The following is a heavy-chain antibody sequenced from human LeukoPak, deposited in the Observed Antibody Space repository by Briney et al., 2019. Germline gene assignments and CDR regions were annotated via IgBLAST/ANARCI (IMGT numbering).Heavy chain of an antibody. CDR1: GYSISSGYY. D-gene: IGHD6-6*01. CDR3: ARQLYSSSEYDY. V-gene: IGHV4-38-2*02. J-gene: IGHJ4*02. CDR2: IYHTGST. Sequence: SETLSLTCTVSGYSISSGYYWGWIRQPPGKGLEWIGSIYHTGSTYYNPSLKSRVTISMHTSKNQFSLKLSSVTAADTAVYYCARQLYSSSEYDYWGQGTLVTVSS.